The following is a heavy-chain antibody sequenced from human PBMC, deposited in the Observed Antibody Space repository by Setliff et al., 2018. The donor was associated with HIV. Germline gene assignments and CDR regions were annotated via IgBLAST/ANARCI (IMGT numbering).Heavy chain of an antibody. V-gene: IGHV4-39*07. Sequence: KTSETLSLTCTVSGGSISSSSYYWGWIRQYPGKWLEWIGSIYYRGSTYYNPSLQGRVTISIDTSKFQFSLRLSSVTAADPSIYYCARGPAPRRWTNYGGNYPLDYWGQGTLVTVSS. CDR2: IYYRGST. CDR3: ARGPAPRRWTNYGGNYPLDY. J-gene: IGHJ4*02. CDR1: GGSISSSSYY. D-gene: IGHD4-17*01.